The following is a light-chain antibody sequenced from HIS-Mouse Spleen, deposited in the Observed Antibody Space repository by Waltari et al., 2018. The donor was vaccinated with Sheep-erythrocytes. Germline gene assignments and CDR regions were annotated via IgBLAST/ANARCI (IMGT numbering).Light chain of an antibody. CDR1: HLGDKY. J-gene: IGLJ3*02. Sequence: SYELTQPPSVSVSPGQTASITCPGDHLGDKYACWYQQTPGQSPVLVIYQDSKRPSGIPERFAGSNAGNTATLTISGAQVEDEADYYCYSAADNNLVFGGGTKLTVL. CDR2: QDS. V-gene: IGLV3-1*01. CDR3: YSAADNNLV.